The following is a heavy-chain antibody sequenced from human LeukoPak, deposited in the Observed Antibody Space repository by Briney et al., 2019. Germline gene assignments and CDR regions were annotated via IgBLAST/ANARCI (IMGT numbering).Heavy chain of an antibody. J-gene: IGHJ5*02. CDR1: VGSISSSSYY. D-gene: IGHD6-13*01. V-gene: IGHV4-39*07. Sequence: SETLSLTCTVSVGSISSSSYYWGWIRQPPGKGLEWTGSIYYSGSTYYNPSLKSRVTISVDTSKNQFSLKLSSVTAADTAVYYCARAELAVAVALFDPWGQGTLVTVSS. CDR2: IYYSGST. CDR3: ARAELAVAVALFDP.